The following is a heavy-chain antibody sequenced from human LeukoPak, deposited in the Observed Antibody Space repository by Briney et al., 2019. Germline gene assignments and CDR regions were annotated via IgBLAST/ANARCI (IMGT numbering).Heavy chain of an antibody. V-gene: IGHV1-18*01. CDR3: ARDMRYDFWTPMDY. D-gene: IGHD3-3*01. CDR2: ISAYNGNT. CDR1: GYTFTSYG. Sequence: GASVKVSCKASGYTFTSYGISWVRQAPGQGLEWMGWISAYNGNTNYAQKLQGRVTMTTDTSTSTAYMELRSLRSDDTAVYYCARDMRYDFWTPMDYWGQGTLVTVSS. J-gene: IGHJ4*02.